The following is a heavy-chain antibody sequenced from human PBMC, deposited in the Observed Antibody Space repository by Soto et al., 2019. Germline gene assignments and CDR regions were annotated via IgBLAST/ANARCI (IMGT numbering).Heavy chain of an antibody. CDR3: TTVSYITSIIIRFAH. CDR1: GFTFANAW. CDR2: IKSKNDGGTT. V-gene: IGHV3-15*07. Sequence: GGSLRLSCAASGFTFANAWINWVRQAPGKGLEWVGRIKSKNDGGTTDFAAPVKDRFAISRDDSRNLVYLQMNSLKSEDTAVYYCTTVSYITSIIIRFAHRGPGTLVTGSS. D-gene: IGHD2-2*01. J-gene: IGHJ4*01.